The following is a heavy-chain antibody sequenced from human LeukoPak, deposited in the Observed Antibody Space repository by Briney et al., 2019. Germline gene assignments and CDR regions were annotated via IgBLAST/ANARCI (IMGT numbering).Heavy chain of an antibody. J-gene: IGHJ6*02. Sequence: WASVKVSCKASGGTFSSYAISWVRQAPGQGLDWMGGIIPIFGTANYAQKFQGRVTITADESTSTAYMELSSLRSEDTAVYYCVVRGVKNYYYYGMDVWGQGTTVTVSS. CDR1: GGTFSSYA. CDR3: VVRGVKNYYYYGMDV. D-gene: IGHD3-10*01. CDR2: IIPIFGTA. V-gene: IGHV1-69*13.